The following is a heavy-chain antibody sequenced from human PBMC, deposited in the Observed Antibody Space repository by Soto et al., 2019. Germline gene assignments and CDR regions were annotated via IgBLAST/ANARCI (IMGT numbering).Heavy chain of an antibody. CDR3: ARATYKVTTISEDY. CDR2: IKQDGSEK. V-gene: IGHV3-7*05. CDR1: GFTFSSYW. J-gene: IGHJ4*02. Sequence: GGSLRLSCAASGFTFSSYWMSWVRQAPGKGLEWVANIKQDGSEKYYVDSVKGRFTISRDNAKNSLYLQMNSLRAEQTAVYYCARATYKVTTISEDYCGQGHLVTVSS. D-gene: IGHD4-17*01.